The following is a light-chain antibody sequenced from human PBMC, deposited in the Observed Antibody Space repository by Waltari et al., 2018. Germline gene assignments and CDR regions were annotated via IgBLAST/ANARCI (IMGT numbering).Light chain of an antibody. Sequence: QSVLTQSPSASGTPGQRVSMSCSGSSSNIGSNTVNWYLQLPGTAPKLLIYNNYQRPSGVPDRFSGSKSGTSASLAISGLQSEDEADYYCATWDDSLNGRVFGGGTKLTVL. CDR3: ATWDDSLNGRV. CDR1: SSNIGSNT. J-gene: IGLJ3*02. CDR2: NNY. V-gene: IGLV1-44*01.